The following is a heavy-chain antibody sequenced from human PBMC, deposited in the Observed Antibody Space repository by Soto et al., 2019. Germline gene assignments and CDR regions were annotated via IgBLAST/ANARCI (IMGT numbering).Heavy chain of an antibody. CDR3: ARGRDIRGYCSSTSCYFLDY. D-gene: IGHD2-2*01. CDR2: INHSGST. Sequence: SETLSLTCAVYGGSFSGYYWSWIRQPPGKGLEWIGEINHSGSTNYNPCLKSRVTISVDTSKNQFSLKLSSVTAADTAVYYCARGRDIRGYCSSTSCYFLDYWGQGTLVTVSS. J-gene: IGHJ4*02. V-gene: IGHV4-34*01. CDR1: GGSFSGYY.